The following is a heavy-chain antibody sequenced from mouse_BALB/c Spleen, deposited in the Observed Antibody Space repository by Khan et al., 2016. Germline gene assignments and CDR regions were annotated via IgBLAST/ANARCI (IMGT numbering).Heavy chain of an antibody. CDR3: ARGTPLAD. Sequence: QVQLQQSGAELVRPGSSVKISCKASGYVFSSYWMNWVKQRPGQGLEWIGQIYPGDGDTYYNGKFTGKVTLTADKSSSTAYMQLSSLTSEDSAVYFCARGTPLADWGQGTLVTVSA. CDR2: IYPGDGDT. V-gene: IGHV1-80*01. CDR1: GYVFSSYW. D-gene: IGHD2-14*01. J-gene: IGHJ3*01.